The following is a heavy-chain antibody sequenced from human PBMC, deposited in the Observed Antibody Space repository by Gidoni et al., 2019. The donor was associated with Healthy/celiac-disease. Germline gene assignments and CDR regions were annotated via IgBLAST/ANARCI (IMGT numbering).Heavy chain of an antibody. CDR1: GGSISSSSYY. CDR2: IYYSGST. Sequence: QLQLQESGPGLVKPSETLSLTCTVSGGSISSSSYYWGWIRQPPGKGLEWIGSIYYSGSTYYNPSLKSRVTISVDTSKNQFSLKLSSVTAADTAVYYCARGEGVATMGVNWFDPWGQGTLVTVSS. V-gene: IGHV4-39*01. CDR3: ARGEGVATMGVNWFDP. J-gene: IGHJ5*02. D-gene: IGHD5-12*01.